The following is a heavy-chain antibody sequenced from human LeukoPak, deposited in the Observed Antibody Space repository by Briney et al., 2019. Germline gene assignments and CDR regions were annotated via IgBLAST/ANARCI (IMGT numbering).Heavy chain of an antibody. CDR2: VTGGGGST. CDR1: GFTLSSYS. J-gene: IGHJ4*02. V-gene: IGHV3-23*01. CDR3: ARRGVREYYFDY. Sequence: GGSLRLSCAASGFTLSSYSMSWVRHAPGKGLEWVSVVTGGGGSTYYADSVKGRFTIYRDNSKNTLFLQINSLRAEDTAVYYCARRGVREYYFDYWGQGTLVTVSS. D-gene: IGHD2-8*01.